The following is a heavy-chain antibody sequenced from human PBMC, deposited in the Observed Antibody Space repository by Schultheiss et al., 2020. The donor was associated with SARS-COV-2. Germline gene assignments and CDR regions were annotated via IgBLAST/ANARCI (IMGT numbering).Heavy chain of an antibody. D-gene: IGHD3-10*01. CDR2: INPNSGGT. V-gene: IGHV1-2*06. CDR3: ARGSLLLSGDPFDY. CDR1: GYTFTGYY. Sequence: ASVKVSCKASGYTFTGYYMHWVRQAPGQGLEWMGRINPNSGGTNSAQKFQGRVTLTRDTSISTAYMELSRLRSDDTAVYYCARGSLLLSGDPFDYWGQGTLVTVSS. J-gene: IGHJ4*02.